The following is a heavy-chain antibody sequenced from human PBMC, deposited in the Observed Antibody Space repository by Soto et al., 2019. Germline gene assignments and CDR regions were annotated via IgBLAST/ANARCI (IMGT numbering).Heavy chain of an antibody. V-gene: IGHV1-69*13. J-gene: IGHJ5*02. CDR1: GGTISSYA. D-gene: IGHD6-6*01. CDR2: IIPIFGTA. CDR3: ARGSSAYNWFDP. Sequence: SVKVSCKASGGTISSYAISWVRQAPGQGLEWMGGIIPIFGTANYAQKFQGRVTITADESTSTAYMELSSLRSEDTAVYYCARGSSAYNWFDPWGQGTLVTVSS.